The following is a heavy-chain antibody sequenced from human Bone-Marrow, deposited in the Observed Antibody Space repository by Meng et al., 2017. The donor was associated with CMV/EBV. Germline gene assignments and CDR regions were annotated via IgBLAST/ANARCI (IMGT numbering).Heavy chain of an antibody. D-gene: IGHD1-14*01. Sequence: GESLKISCAASGFTVSSNNMSWVRQAPGKGLEWVSVIYSGGSTYYADSVKGRFTISRDNSKNTLYLQMNTLRAEDTPVYYCARDATEYGMDVWGQGTTVTVSS. V-gene: IGHV3-53*01. J-gene: IGHJ6*02. CDR3: ARDATEYGMDV. CDR2: IYSGGST. CDR1: GFTVSSNN.